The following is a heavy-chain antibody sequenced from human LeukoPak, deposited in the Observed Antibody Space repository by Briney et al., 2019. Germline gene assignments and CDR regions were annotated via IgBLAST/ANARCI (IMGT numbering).Heavy chain of an antibody. J-gene: IGHJ4*02. V-gene: IGHV4-34*01. Sequence: PSETLSLTCAVYGGSFSGYYWSWIRQPPGKGLEWIGEINHSGSTNYNPSLKSRVTVSLGTSKNQFSLKLSSVTAADTAVYYCARAPGAALDWGQGTLVTVSS. CDR1: GGSFSGYY. CDR2: INHSGST. D-gene: IGHD2-15*01. CDR3: ARAPGAALD.